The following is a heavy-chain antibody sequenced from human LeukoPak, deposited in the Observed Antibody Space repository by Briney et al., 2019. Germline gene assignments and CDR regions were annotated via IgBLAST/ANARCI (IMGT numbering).Heavy chain of an antibody. D-gene: IGHD3-22*01. CDR2: INPNSGGT. J-gene: IGHJ1*01. CDR1: GYTFTGYY. V-gene: IGHV1-2*02. CDR3: ARVRRYDSSGYLFQH. Sequence: GASVKVSCKASGYTFTGYYMHWVRQAPGQGLEWMGWINPNSGGTNYAQKFQGRVTMTRDTSISTAYMELSRLRSDDTAVYYCARVRRYDSSGYLFQHWGQGTLVTVSS.